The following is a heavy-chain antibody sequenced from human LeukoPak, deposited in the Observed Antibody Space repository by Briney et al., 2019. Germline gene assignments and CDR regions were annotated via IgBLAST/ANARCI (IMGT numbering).Heavy chain of an antibody. D-gene: IGHD6-13*01. V-gene: IGHV4-34*01. CDR3: LYSSRGYYYGMDV. CDR2: INHSGST. Sequence: KTSETLSLTCAVYGGSFSGYYWSWIRQPPGKGLEWIGEINHSGSTNYNPSLESRVSISVDTSKNQFSLKLTSVTAADTAVYYCLYSSRGYYYGMDVWGQGATLTVSS. CDR1: GGSFSGYY. J-gene: IGHJ6*02.